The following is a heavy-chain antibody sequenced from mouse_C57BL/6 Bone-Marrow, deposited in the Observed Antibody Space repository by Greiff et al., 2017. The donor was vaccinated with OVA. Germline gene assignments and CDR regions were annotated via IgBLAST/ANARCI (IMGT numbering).Heavy chain of an antibody. CDR2: IWSGGST. D-gene: IGHD1-1*01. J-gene: IGHJ4*01. CDR3: ARPIYYYGSSQYYYAMDY. CDR1: GFSLTSYG. Sequence: QVQLQQSGPGLVQPSQSLSITCTVSGFSLTSYGVHWVRQSPGKGLEWLGVIWSGGSTDYNAAFISRLSISKDNSKSQVFFKMNSLQADDTAIYYCARPIYYYGSSQYYYAMDYWGQGTSVTVSS. V-gene: IGHV2-2*01.